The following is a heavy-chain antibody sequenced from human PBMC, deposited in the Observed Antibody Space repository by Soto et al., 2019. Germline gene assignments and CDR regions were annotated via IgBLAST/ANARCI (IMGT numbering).Heavy chain of an antibody. J-gene: IGHJ4*02. CDR2: ISAYNGNT. D-gene: IGHD6-6*01. Sequence: QVQLVQSGAEVKKPGASVKVSCKASGCTFTSYGISWVREARGQGLEWMGWISAYNGNTNYAQKLQGRVTMTTDTSTSTAYMELRSLRPDDTAVYYCASSSSSSSSEGFDYWGQGTLVTVSS. V-gene: IGHV1-18*01. CDR1: GCTFTSYG. CDR3: ASSSSSSSSEGFDY.